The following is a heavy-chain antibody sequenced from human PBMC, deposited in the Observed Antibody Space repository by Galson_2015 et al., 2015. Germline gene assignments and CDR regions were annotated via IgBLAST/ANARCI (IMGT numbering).Heavy chain of an antibody. CDR1: GYTFTSYD. Sequence: SVKVSCKASGYTFTSYDINWVRQATGQGLEWMGWMNPNSGNTGYAQKFQGRVTMTRNTSISTAYMELSSLRSEDTAVYYCARGRDVATIKGGDLWGQGTLVTVSS. D-gene: IGHD5-12*01. J-gene: IGHJ4*02. V-gene: IGHV1-8*01. CDR3: ARGRDVATIKGGDL. CDR2: MNPNSGNT.